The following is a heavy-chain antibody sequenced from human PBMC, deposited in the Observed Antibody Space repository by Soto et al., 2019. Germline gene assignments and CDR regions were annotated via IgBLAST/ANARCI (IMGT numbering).Heavy chain of an antibody. D-gene: IGHD3-22*01. CDR3: AKDRWKTYYYDSSGYSGFDY. CDR2: ISGSGGST. Sequence: GGSLRLSCAASGFTFSSYAMSWVRQAPGKGLEWVSAISGSGGSTYYADSVKGRFTISRDNSKNTLYLQMNSLRAEDTAVYYCAKDRWKTYYYDSSGYSGFDYWGQGTLVTVYS. V-gene: IGHV3-23*01. J-gene: IGHJ4*02. CDR1: GFTFSSYA.